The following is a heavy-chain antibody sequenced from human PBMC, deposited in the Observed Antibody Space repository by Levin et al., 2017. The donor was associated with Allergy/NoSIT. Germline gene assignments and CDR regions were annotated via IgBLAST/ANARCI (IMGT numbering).Heavy chain of an antibody. CDR2: INQDGGER. V-gene: IGHV3-7*01. D-gene: IGHD7-27*01. Sequence: GESLKISCVTSEFTFNTYWMGWVRQAPGEGLKWVANINQDGGERYYVGSVKGRFTISRDNANNSLYLQMDYLRADDTAVYYCASASNWGNDYWGQGTLVTVSS. CDR1: EFTFNTYW. J-gene: IGHJ4*02. CDR3: ASASNWGNDY.